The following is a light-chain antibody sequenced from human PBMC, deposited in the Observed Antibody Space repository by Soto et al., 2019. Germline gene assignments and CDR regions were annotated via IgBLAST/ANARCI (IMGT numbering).Light chain of an antibody. CDR1: QSVSVNS. CDR3: QQDGGSPFT. J-gene: IGKJ3*01. Sequence: PGECASFYFRASQSVSVNSLAQYQQKGGQAPRLLIYAASTRATGVPDRFSGTGSGTDFALTISRLETDDSAVYYCQQDGGSPFTFGPGTKVDIK. CDR2: AAS. V-gene: IGKV3-20*01.